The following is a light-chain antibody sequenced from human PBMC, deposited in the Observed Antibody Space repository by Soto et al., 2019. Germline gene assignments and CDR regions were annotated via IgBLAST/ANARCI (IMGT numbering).Light chain of an antibody. Sequence: AIQMTQSPSSVSASTGDRVTISCRATQTIYKYLAWYQQKPGQPPHLLIDAASTLQSGVPSRFNGSGSGTDFTLTITALQSEDSATYYCHQNFNYPRTFGQGTKVEI. CDR3: HQNFNYPRT. J-gene: IGKJ1*01. CDR1: QTIYKY. V-gene: IGKV1-8*01. CDR2: AAS.